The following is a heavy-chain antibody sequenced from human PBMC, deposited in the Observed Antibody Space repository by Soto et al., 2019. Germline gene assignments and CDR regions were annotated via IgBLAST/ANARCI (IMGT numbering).Heavy chain of an antibody. CDR2: TSYDGSNN. CDR3: ARWGTTGGLDV. J-gene: IGHJ4*02. Sequence: QVQLVESGGGVVQPGTSLRLSCVGSGFTFRSYVIHWVRQAPGKGLEWVALTSYDGSNNFYGDSVKGRFTISRHNSRNTVELQMDSLRFEDTARYDCARWGTTGGLDVWGQGTLVSVSS. D-gene: IGHD3-16*01. CDR1: GFTFRSYV. V-gene: IGHV3-33*05.